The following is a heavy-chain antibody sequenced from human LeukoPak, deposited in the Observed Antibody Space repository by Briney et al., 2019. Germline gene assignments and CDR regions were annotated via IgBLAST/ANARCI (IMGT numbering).Heavy chain of an antibody. CDR1: GGSISSYY. Sequence: PSETLSLTCTVSGGSISSYYWSWIRQPPGKGLEWIGYIYYSGSTNYTPSLKSRVTISVDTSKNQFSLKLSSVTAADTAVYYCARAYCSSTSCYTWWFDPWGQGTLVTVSS. J-gene: IGHJ5*02. D-gene: IGHD2-2*02. V-gene: IGHV4-59*13. CDR2: IYYSGST. CDR3: ARAYCSSTSCYTWWFDP.